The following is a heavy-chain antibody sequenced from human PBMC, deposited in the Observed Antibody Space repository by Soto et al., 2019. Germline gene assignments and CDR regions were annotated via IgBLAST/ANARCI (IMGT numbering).Heavy chain of an antibody. CDR1: GFTFSSYA. J-gene: IGHJ4*02. Sequence: GGSLRLSCAASGFTFSSYAMSWVRQAPGKGLEWVSAISGSGGSTYYADSVKGRFTISRDNSKNTLYLQMNSLRAEDTAVYYCAKVGPGGVPAAQGLYYFDYWGQGTLVTVSS. D-gene: IGHD2-2*01. CDR2: ISGSGGST. V-gene: IGHV3-23*01. CDR3: AKVGPGGVPAAQGLYYFDY.